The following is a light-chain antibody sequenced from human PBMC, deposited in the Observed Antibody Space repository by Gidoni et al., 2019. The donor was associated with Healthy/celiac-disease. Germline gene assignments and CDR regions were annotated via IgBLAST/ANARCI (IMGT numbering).Light chain of an antibody. J-gene: IGKJ1*01. CDR2: DAS. Sequence: DIQMTQSPSTLSASVGDIVTITCRASQSISSWLAWYQQKPGKAPKLLIYDASSLESGVPSRFSGSGSGTEFTLTISCLQPDDFATYYCQQYNSYPWTFGQGTKVEIK. V-gene: IGKV1-5*01. CDR1: QSISSW. CDR3: QQYNSYPWT.